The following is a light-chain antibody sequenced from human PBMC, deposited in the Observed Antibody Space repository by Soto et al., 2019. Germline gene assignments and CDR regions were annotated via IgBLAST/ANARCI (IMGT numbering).Light chain of an antibody. CDR3: QQYYSYPLT. Sequence: AIRMTQSPSSFSASTGDRVTITCRASQGISSYLAWYQQQPGKAPKLLIYAASTLQSGVPSRFGGSGSGTDFTLTISCLQSEDFATYYCQQYYSYPLTFGVVTKVDIK. CDR2: AAS. CDR1: QGISSY. V-gene: IGKV1-8*01. J-gene: IGKJ4*01.